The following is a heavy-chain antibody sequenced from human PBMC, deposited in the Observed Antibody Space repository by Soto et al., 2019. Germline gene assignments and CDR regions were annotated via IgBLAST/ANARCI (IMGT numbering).Heavy chain of an antibody. V-gene: IGHV4-59*08. Sequence: PSETLSLTCTVSSDSISNYYWSWIRQPPGKGLEWIGCIYSSGSTDYNPSLKSRVTISVDTSKSQFSLKLSSVTAADTAVYYCARRIVYYDSSGYYGNWFDPWGQGTLVTVSS. CDR2: IYSSGST. D-gene: IGHD3-22*01. J-gene: IGHJ5*02. CDR1: SDSISNYY. CDR3: ARRIVYYDSSGYYGNWFDP.